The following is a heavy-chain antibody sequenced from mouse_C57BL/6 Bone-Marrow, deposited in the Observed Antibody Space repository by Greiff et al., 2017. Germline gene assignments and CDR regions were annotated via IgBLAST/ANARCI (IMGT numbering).Heavy chain of an antibody. CDR2: IYPTSGRT. V-gene: IGHV1-55*01. Sequence: VQLQQPGADLVKPGASVKMSCKASGYTFTSYWITWVKQRPGQGLEWIGDIYPTSGRTNYNEKFKSKAILTVDTSSNTASMQLSSLTSEDSAVFYCARSGPLGGSFDYWGQGTTRTVSS. CDR3: ARSGPLGGSFDY. CDR1: GYTFTSYW. J-gene: IGHJ2*01. D-gene: IGHD4-1*01.